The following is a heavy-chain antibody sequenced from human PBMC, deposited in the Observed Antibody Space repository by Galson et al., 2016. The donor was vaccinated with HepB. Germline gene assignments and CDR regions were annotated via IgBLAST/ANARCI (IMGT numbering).Heavy chain of an antibody. V-gene: IGHV3-53*01. CDR2: IYTGGST. J-gene: IGHJ6*03. CDR1: GFTVSSDY. D-gene: IGHD2-21*01. CDR3: GRLLFHYYIDV. Sequence: SLRLSCAASGFTVSSDYMSWVRQAPGKGLEWVSVIYTGGSTYSADSVKGRFTRSRDNSKNTMYLQMNRLRAEDTAVYYCGRLLFHYYIDVWGKGTTVTVSS.